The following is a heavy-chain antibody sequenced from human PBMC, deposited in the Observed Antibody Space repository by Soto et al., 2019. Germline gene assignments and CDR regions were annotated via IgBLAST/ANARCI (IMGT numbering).Heavy chain of an antibody. J-gene: IGHJ3*02. CDR2: IYHSGST. D-gene: IGHD4-17*01. CDR3: ALSTLDYGDYVEAFDI. Sequence: SETLSLTCAVSGGSISSSNWWSWVRQPPGKGLEWIGEIYHSGSTNYNPSLKSRVTISVDKSKNQFSLKLSSVTAADTAVYYCALSTLDYGDYVEAFDIWGQGTMVTVSS. CDR1: GGSISSSNW. V-gene: IGHV4-4*02.